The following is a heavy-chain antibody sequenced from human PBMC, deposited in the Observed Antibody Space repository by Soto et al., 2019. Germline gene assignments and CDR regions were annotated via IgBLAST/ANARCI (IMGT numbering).Heavy chain of an antibody. CDR2: ISGGGGST. Sequence: DVQLLESGGGLVQPGGSLRLSCAVSGFPFSSYVMTWVRQAPGKGLEWVSVISGGGGSTNYAESVKGRFTISRDNSENTLYLQMNSLRAEDTAVYYCARDQGGQSGNFIFDTWGQGTLVTVSS. J-gene: IGHJ4*02. CDR3: ARDQGGQSGNFIFDT. V-gene: IGHV3-23*01. CDR1: GFPFSSYV. D-gene: IGHD3-16*01.